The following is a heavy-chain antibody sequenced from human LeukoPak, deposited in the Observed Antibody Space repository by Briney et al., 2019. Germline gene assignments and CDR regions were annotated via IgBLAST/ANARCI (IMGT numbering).Heavy chain of an antibody. J-gene: IGHJ4*02. CDR1: GFTFSSYA. CDR3: AKIGGNYYSSSWSMGYYFDY. D-gene: IGHD6-13*01. Sequence: GGSLRLSCAASGFTFSSYAMSWVRQAPGKGLEWVSAISGSGGSTYYADSVKGRFTISRDNSKNTLYLQMNSLRAEDTAVYYCAKIGGNYYSSSWSMGYYFDYWGQGTLVTVSS. CDR2: ISGSGGST. V-gene: IGHV3-23*01.